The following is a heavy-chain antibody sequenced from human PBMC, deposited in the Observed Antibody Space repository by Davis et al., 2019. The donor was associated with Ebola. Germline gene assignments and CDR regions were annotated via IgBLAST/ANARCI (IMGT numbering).Heavy chain of an antibody. CDR2: IIPVFGRP. CDR1: GGTFSNYA. J-gene: IGHJ4*02. CDR3: ARDRYSDGSGHFFEQSH. V-gene: IGHV1-69*13. Sequence: SVTVSCKASGGTFSNYAISWVRQAPGQGLDWMGGIIPVFGRPKYAQKFQGRVTITADESTSTAYMELSSLRFEDTAMYYCARDRYSDGSGHFFEQSHWGQGTLVTVSS. D-gene: IGHD3-22*01.